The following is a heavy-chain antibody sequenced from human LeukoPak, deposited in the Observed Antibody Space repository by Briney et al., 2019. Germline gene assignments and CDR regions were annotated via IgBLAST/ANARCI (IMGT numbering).Heavy chain of an antibody. J-gene: IGHJ4*02. Sequence: AGSLRLSCAASGVTFITYGWRWIRQAPGKGLEWVAVIWHDGTTKYYADSVKGRFLLARDTSLNTVYLPMQSLRGEDTAVYYCARDSDYGDGFDYWGQGNLVTASS. V-gene: IGHV3-33*01. D-gene: IGHD4-17*01. CDR2: IWHDGTTK. CDR3: ARDSDYGDGFDY. CDR1: GVTFITYG.